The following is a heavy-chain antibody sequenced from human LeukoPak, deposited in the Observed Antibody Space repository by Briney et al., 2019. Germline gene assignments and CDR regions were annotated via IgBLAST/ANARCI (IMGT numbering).Heavy chain of an antibody. CDR3: ARLTTVTPRAAFDI. CDR1: GGSISSYY. D-gene: IGHD4-17*01. J-gene: IGHJ3*02. V-gene: IGHV4-59*01. CDR2: IYYSGNT. Sequence: SETLSLTCTVSGGSISSYYWSWIRQPPGKGLEWIGYIYYSGNTNYNPSHKSRVTISVDTSKDQFSLTLSSVTAADTAVYYCARLTTVTPRAAFDIWGQGTLVTVSS.